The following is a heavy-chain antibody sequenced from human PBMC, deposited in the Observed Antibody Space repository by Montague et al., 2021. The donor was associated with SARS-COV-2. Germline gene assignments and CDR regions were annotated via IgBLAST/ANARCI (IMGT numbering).Heavy chain of an antibody. CDR3: AKGYSGSYDEYFDL. CDR1: GFTFGDYA. D-gene: IGHD1-26*01. CDR2: ISWNSGII. J-gene: IGHJ2*01. Sequence: SRSLSFAASGFTFGDYAMHWVRQAPRKGLEWVSGISWNSGIIGYADSVKGRFTISRDNAKNSLYLQMNSLRAEDTALYYCAKGYSGSYDEYFDLWGRGTLVTVSS. V-gene: IGHV3-9*01.